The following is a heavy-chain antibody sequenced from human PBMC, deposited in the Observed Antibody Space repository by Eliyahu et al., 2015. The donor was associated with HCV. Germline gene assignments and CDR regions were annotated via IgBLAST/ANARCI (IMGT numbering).Heavy chain of an antibody. J-gene: IGHJ3*02. CDR2: IYWNDDK. Sequence: QITLKESGPTLVKPTQTLTLTCTFSGFSLSTSGVGVGWIRQPPGKALEWLALIYWNDDKRYSPSLKSRLTITKDTSKNQVVLTMTNMDPVDTATYYCAHRRRRIAAADAFDIWGQGTMVTVSS. CDR3: AHRRRRIAAADAFDI. D-gene: IGHD6-13*01. CDR1: GFSLSTSGVG. V-gene: IGHV2-5*01.